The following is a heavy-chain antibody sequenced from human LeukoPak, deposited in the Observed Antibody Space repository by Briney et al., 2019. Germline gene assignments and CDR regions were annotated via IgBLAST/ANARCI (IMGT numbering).Heavy chain of an antibody. V-gene: IGHV3-7*01. D-gene: IGHD2-15*01. Sequence: GGSLRLSCAVSGFTFSSYWMGWVRQAPGKGLEWVANIRPDGSEGFYVDSLKGRFTISRDNAKNSLYLQMNSLRAEDTAVYYCARVDSSGGSCFSGFDYWGQGTLVTVSS. CDR2: IRPDGSEG. CDR1: GFTFSSYW. CDR3: ARVDSSGGSCFSGFDY. J-gene: IGHJ4*02.